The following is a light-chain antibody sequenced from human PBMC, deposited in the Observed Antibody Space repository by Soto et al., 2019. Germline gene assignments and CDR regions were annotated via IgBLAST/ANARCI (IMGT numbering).Light chain of an antibody. Sequence: DIQMTQSPSSVSASVGDRVTITCRSSEDISTWLAWYQQEPGKAPKLLIFAASSLQRGVPSRFSGSGSGTEFTLTINSLQPEDFATYYCLQHNSYPLTFGGGTKV. CDR2: AAS. J-gene: IGKJ4*01. V-gene: IGKV1-12*01. CDR3: LQHNSYPLT. CDR1: EDISTW.